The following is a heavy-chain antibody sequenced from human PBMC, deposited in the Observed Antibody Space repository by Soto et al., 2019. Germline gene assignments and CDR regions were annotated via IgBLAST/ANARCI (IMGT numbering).Heavy chain of an antibody. Sequence: EVQLVESGGGLVKPGGSLRLSCAASGFTFSSYSMNWVRQAPGKGLEWVSSISSSSSYIYYADSVKGRFTISRDNAKNSLYLQMNSLRAEDTAVYYCARARYCTNGVCYTWDYWGQGTLVTVSS. CDR2: ISSSSSYI. CDR3: ARARYCTNGVCYTWDY. D-gene: IGHD2-8*01. J-gene: IGHJ4*02. CDR1: GFTFSSYS. V-gene: IGHV3-21*01.